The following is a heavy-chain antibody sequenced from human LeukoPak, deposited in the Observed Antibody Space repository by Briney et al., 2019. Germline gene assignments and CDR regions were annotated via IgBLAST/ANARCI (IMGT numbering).Heavy chain of an antibody. J-gene: IGHJ4*02. D-gene: IGHD3-3*01. V-gene: IGHV4-34*01. Sequence: SETLSLTCAVYGGSFSGYYWSWIRQPPGKGLEWIGEINHSGSTNYNPFLKSRVTISVDTSKNQFSLKLSSVTAADTAVYYCARRSITIFGVVIPNFDYWGQGTLVTVSS. CDR2: INHSGST. CDR3: ARRSITIFGVVIPNFDY. CDR1: GGSFSGYY.